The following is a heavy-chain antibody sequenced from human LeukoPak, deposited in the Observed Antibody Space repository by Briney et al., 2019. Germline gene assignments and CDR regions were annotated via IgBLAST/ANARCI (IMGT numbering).Heavy chain of an antibody. CDR2: ISSSSSYI. J-gene: IGHJ5*02. CDR1: GFTFSSYS. CDR3: AKGSRSLVIDP. Sequence: PGGSLRLSCAASGFTFSSYSMNWVRQAPGEGLEWVSSISSSSSYIYYADSVKGRFTISRDNAKNSLYLQMNSLRAEDTAVYYCAKGSRSLVIDPWGQGTLVTVSS. D-gene: IGHD6-13*01. V-gene: IGHV3-21*04.